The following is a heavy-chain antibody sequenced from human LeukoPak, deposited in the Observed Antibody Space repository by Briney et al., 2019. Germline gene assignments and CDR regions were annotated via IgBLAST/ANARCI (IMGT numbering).Heavy chain of an antibody. V-gene: IGHV1-69*01. Sequence: ASVNVSCTSSGGTFSSYASSWVRQAPGQGLEWMGGIIPIFGTANYAQKFQGRVTITAYESTSTAYMELSILRSEDTAVYYCARDGPSYDSSGYYFDYCGKGTLVTVSS. CDR3: ARDGPSYDSSGYYFDY. J-gene: IGHJ4*02. CDR1: GGTFSSYA. CDR2: IIPIFGTA. D-gene: IGHD3-22*01.